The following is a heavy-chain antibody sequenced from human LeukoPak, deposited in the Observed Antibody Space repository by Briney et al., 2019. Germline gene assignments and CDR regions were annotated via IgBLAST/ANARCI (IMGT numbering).Heavy chain of an antibody. CDR1: GFTFRTYA. V-gene: IGHV3-30-3*01. CDR2: ISYDGSNK. D-gene: IGHD6-19*01. Sequence: GGSLRLSCAASGFTFRTYAMHWVRQAPGKGLEWVAVISYDGSNKYYADSVKGRFTISRDNSKNTLYLQMNSLRAEDTAVYYRARDRDPIIAVAGTLDYWGQGTLVTVSS. J-gene: IGHJ4*02. CDR3: ARDRDPIIAVAGTLDY.